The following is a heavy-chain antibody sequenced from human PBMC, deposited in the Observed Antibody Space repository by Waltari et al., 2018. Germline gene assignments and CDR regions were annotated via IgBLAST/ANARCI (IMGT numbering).Heavy chain of an antibody. J-gene: IGHJ6*01. V-gene: IGHV4-34*02. CDR2: VSHGGTA. Sequence: QVLLQQWGAGLLKPSEPLSLTCDISGGSLGDYIWTWIRQPPGKGLEWLGQVSHGGTARSNPSVKSRVTLSLDTSQRHFSLRLQSVTAADTAVYYCARGRNYDSTLGRNDSSHSGLDVWGQGSAVTVSS. CDR3: ARGRNYDSTLGRNDSSHSGLDV. D-gene: IGHD3-3*01. CDR1: GGSLGDYI.